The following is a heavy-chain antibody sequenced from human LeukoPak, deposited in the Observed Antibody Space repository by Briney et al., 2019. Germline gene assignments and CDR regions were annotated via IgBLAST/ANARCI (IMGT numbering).Heavy chain of an antibody. CDR1: GGSVSSGSYY. D-gene: IGHD3-22*01. CDR3: ARDNYYEGAFDV. Sequence: AETLSLTCTVSGGSVSSGSYYWSWIRQPPGKGLEWIGYVYYSGSTNYNPSLKSRVTISLDASKNQFSLKLSSVTAADTAVYYCARDNYYEGAFDVWGQGTMVTVSS. CDR2: VYYSGST. V-gene: IGHV4-61*01. J-gene: IGHJ3*01.